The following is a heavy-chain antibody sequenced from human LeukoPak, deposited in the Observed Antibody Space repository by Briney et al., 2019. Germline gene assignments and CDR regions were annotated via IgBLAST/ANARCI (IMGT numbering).Heavy chain of an antibody. Sequence: GASVKVSCKASGYTFTGYYMHWVRQAPGQGLEWMGWINPNSGGTNYAQKFQGRVTMTRDTSISTAYMELSRLRSDDTAVYYCARATLGSGSYYIDDYWGQGTLVTVSS. D-gene: IGHD3-10*01. V-gene: IGHV1-2*02. CDR2: INPNSGGT. CDR3: ARATLGSGSYYIDDY. CDR1: GYTFTGYY. J-gene: IGHJ4*02.